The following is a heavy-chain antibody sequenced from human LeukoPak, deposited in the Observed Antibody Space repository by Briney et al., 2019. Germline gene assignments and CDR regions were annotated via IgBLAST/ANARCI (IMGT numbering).Heavy chain of an antibody. CDR1: GGTFSSHV. Sequence: SVKVSCKASGGTFSSHVFSWVRQAPGQGLEWMGGIIPIFRTANYAQKFQGRLTITADKSTSTVYMDLSSLRSEDTAVYYCAREIGPIQLHLWGSAFDYWGQGTLVTVSS. V-gene: IGHV1-69*06. D-gene: IGHD5-18*01. CDR2: IIPIFRTA. J-gene: IGHJ4*02. CDR3: AREIGPIQLHLWGSAFDY.